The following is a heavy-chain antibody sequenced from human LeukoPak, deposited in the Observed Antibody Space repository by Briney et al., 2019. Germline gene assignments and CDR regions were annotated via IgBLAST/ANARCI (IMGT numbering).Heavy chain of an antibody. J-gene: IGHJ4*02. D-gene: IGHD5-18*01. CDR1: GFTFSSYA. Sequence: PGGSLRLSCAASGFTFSSYAMHWVRQAPGKGLEWVAVISYDGSNKYYADSVKGRFTISRDNSKNTLYLQMNSLRAEDTAVYYCAKDRWIQYYWGQGTLVTVSS. V-gene: IGHV3-30-3*01. CDR2: ISYDGSNK. CDR3: AKDRWIQYY.